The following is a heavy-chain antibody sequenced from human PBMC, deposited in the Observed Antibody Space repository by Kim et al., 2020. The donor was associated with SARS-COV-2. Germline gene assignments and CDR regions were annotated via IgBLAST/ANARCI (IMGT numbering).Heavy chain of an antibody. CDR3: AKARANYGSGSYYGPAFDY. V-gene: IGHV3-9*01. D-gene: IGHD3-10*01. J-gene: IGHJ4*02. Sequence: GRFTISRDNAKNSLYLQMNSLRAEDTALYYCAKARANYGSGSYYGPAFDYWGQGTLVTVSS.